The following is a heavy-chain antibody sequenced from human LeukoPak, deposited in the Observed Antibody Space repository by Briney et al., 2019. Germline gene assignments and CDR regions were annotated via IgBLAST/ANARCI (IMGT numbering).Heavy chain of an antibody. D-gene: IGHD1-26*01. Sequence: PGGSLRLSCAASGFIFIGYAMSWVRQAPRRGLEWVSSIRPGGGSTYYADSVKGRFTISRDNSKNTLYLQMNSLRADDTAVYYCARGVGVTTYYSDCWGQGALVTVSS. CDR1: GFIFIGYA. J-gene: IGHJ4*02. CDR2: IRPGGGST. V-gene: IGHV3-23*01. CDR3: ARGVGVTTYYSDC.